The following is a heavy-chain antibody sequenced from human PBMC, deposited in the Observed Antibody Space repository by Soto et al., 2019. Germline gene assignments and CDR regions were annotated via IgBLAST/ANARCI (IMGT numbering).Heavy chain of an antibody. V-gene: IGHV2-5*01. J-gene: IGHJ4*02. CDR1: GFSLTTSGVG. D-gene: IGHD4-4*01. Sequence: QITLRESGPTLVKPTQTLTLTCTFSGFSLTTSGVGVGWIRQPPGKALEWLALLYWNADTPYNPSLKSRITITKDTAKNRRVLTMTNMDPVDTATYHCAHRRRELTVTTGFDSWCQGILVTVTS. CDR2: LYWNADT. CDR3: AHRRRELTVTTGFDS.